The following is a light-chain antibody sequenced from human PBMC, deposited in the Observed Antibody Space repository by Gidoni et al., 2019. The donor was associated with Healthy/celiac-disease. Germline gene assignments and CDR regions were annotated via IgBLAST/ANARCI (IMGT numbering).Light chain of an antibody. J-gene: IGKJ1*01. V-gene: IGKV1-39*01. Sequence: IQMTQSQSSLSASVGDRVTITCRASQSMSSYLNWYQQKPGKAPKLLIYAASSLHSGVPSRFSGSGSGTDFTLTISSLQPEDFATYYCQQSYSTPRTFXXXTKVEIK. CDR1: QSMSSY. CDR2: AAS. CDR3: QQSYSTPRT.